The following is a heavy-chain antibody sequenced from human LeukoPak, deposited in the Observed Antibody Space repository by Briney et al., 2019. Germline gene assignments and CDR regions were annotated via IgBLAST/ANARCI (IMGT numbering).Heavy chain of an antibody. Sequence: ASVKVSCKASGYTITNNYMHWVRQAPGQGLEWMGVINPSGTGTSYAQKFQGRITMSRGTSTSTLYMELSSLRSEDTAIYYCARIRDGYNDAYDLWGQGTVVTVPS. D-gene: IGHD5-24*01. CDR1: GYTITNNY. V-gene: IGHV1-46*01. CDR2: INPSGTGT. CDR3: ARIRDGYNDAYDL. J-gene: IGHJ3*01.